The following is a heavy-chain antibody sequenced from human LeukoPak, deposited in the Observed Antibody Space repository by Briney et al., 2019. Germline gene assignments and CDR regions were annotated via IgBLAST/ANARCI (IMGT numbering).Heavy chain of an antibody. D-gene: IGHD3-10*01. CDR1: GGTFSSSA. CDR3: ARGRKTMVRGVTAWFDP. CDR2: MNPNSGNT. Sequence: ASVKVSCKASGGTFSSSAFSWVRQATGQGLEWMGWMNPNSGNTGYAQKFQGRVTITRNTSISTAYMELSSLRSEDTAVYYCARGRKTMVRGVTAWFDPWGQGTLVTVSS. J-gene: IGHJ5*02. V-gene: IGHV1-8*03.